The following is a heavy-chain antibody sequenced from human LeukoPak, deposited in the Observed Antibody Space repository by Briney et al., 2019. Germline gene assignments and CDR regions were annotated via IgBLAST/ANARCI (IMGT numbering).Heavy chain of an antibody. V-gene: IGHV1-24*01. Sequence: ASVKVPCKVSGYTLTELSMHWVRQAPGKGLEWMGGFDPEDGETIYAQKFQGRVTMTEDTSTDTAYMELSTLRSEDTAVYYCATGGDITTGSFDYWGQGTLVTVSS. CDR2: FDPEDGET. CDR1: GYTLTELS. CDR3: ATGGDITTGSFDY. J-gene: IGHJ4*02. D-gene: IGHD3-22*01.